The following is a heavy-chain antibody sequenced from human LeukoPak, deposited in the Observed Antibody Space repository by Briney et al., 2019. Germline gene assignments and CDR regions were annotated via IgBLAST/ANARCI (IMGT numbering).Heavy chain of an antibody. CDR1: GFTFSSYA. Sequence: GGSLRLSCAASGFTFSSYAMTWVRQAPGKGLEWVSAFSATDSSARYAESVEGRFTISRDNSKNTLFLQMNSLGAEDTAVYYCARAKIAAAGTGAFDVWGQGTLVTVSS. V-gene: IGHV3-23*01. CDR2: FSATDSSA. CDR3: ARAKIAAAGTGAFDV. J-gene: IGHJ3*01. D-gene: IGHD6-13*01.